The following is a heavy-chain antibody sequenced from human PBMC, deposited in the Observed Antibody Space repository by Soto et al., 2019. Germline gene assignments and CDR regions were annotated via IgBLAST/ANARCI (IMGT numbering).Heavy chain of an antibody. CDR2: ISGSGGST. V-gene: IGHV3-23*01. J-gene: IGHJ4*02. D-gene: IGHD3-22*01. CDR1: GFTFSSYA. CDR3: AKVQTYYYDSSGPLGY. Sequence: EVQLLESGGGLVQPGGSLRLSCAASGFTFSSYAMSWVRQAPGKGLEWVSAISGSGGSTYYADSVKGRFTISRDNSKNTLYLQMNSLRAEDTAVYYCAKVQTYYYDSSGPLGYWGQGTLFTVSS.